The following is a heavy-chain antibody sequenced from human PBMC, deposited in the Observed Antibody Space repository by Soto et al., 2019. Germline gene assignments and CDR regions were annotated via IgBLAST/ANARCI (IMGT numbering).Heavy chain of an antibody. CDR1: GFIFSSYW. Sequence: VQLVESGGGVVQPGRSLKLSCAASGFIFSSYWMSWVRQAPGKGLEWVANIKQDGSEKYYVDSVKGRFTISRDNAKNSLYLQMNSLRAEDTAVYYCARGQYSSSWFGVSYYYGMDVWGQGTTVTVSS. CDR2: IKQDGSEK. D-gene: IGHD6-13*01. V-gene: IGHV3-7*01. CDR3: ARGQYSSSWFGVSYYYGMDV. J-gene: IGHJ6*02.